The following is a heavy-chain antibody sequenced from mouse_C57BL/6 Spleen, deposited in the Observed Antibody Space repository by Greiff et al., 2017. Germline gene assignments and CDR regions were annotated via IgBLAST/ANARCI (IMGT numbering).Heavy chain of an antibody. V-gene: IGHV1-15*01. CDR3: TRGYYYGSKANWFAY. D-gene: IGHD1-1*01. CDR1: GYTIPDYE. J-gene: IGHJ3*01. CDR2: IDPETGGT. Sequence: VKLLESGPELVRPGASVTLSCNASGYTIPDYEMHWVKQTPVHGLEWIGAIDPETGGTAYNQQFKGKAILTADKSSSTAYMELRSLSSEDSAVYYCTRGYYYGSKANWFAYWGQGTLVTVSA.